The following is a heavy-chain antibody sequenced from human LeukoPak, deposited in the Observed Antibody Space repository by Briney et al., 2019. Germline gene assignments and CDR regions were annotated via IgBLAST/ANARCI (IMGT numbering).Heavy chain of an antibody. Sequence: GGSLRLSCAASGFTFSSYWMHWVRQAPGKGLVWVSRINSDWSSTSYADSVKGRFTISRDNAKNTLYLKMNSLRAEDTAVYYCTRGIVGAMPSPAEYFQHWGQGTLVTVSS. CDR3: TRGIVGAMPSPAEYFQH. J-gene: IGHJ1*01. CDR1: GFTFSSYW. V-gene: IGHV3-74*01. D-gene: IGHD1-26*01. CDR2: INSDWSST.